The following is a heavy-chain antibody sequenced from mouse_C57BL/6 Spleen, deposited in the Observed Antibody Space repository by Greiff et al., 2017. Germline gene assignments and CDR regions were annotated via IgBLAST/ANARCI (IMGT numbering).Heavy chain of an antibody. Sequence: VQLQQPGAELVRPGSSVKLSCKASGYTFTSYWMHWVKQRPIQGLEWIGNIDPSDSVTHYNQKFKDKATLTVDKSSSTAYMQLSSLTSEDSAVXYCARNYGTLDYWGQGTTLTVSS. CDR1: GYTFTSYW. J-gene: IGHJ2*01. CDR3: ARNYGTLDY. D-gene: IGHD1-1*01. V-gene: IGHV1-52*01. CDR2: IDPSDSVT.